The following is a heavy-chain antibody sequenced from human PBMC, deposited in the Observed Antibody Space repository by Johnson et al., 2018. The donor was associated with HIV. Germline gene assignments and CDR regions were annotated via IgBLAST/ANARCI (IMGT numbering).Heavy chain of an antibody. D-gene: IGHD3-3*01. CDR2: ISSSGSTI. Sequence: VQLVESGGGLVKPGGSLRLSCAASGFTFSDYYMSWIRQAPGKGPEWVSYISSSGSTIYYADSVKGRFTISRDNAKNSLYLQMNSLRAEDTGLYYCARVTTYNFWSGYQDDAFDIWGQGTMVTVSS. J-gene: IGHJ3*02. V-gene: IGHV3-11*01. CDR3: ARVTTYNFWSGYQDDAFDI. CDR1: GFTFSDYY.